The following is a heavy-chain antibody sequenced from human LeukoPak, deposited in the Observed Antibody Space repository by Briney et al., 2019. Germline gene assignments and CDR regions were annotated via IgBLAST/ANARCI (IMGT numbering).Heavy chain of an antibody. J-gene: IGHJ4*02. CDR1: GFTFSSYW. Sequence: PEGSLRLSCAASGFTFSSYWMSWVRQAPGKGLEWVANIKQDGSEKYYVDSVKGRFTISRDNAKNSLYLQMNSLRAEDTAVYYCSSGWYDRFDYWGQGTLVTVSS. CDR2: IKQDGSEK. D-gene: IGHD6-19*01. V-gene: IGHV3-7*01. CDR3: SSGWYDRFDY.